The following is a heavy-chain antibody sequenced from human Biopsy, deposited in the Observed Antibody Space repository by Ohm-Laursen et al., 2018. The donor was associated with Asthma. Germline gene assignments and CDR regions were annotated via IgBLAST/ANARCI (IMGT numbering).Heavy chain of an antibody. Sequence: SLRLSCAASGFTFSSSAMSWVRQAPGKGLERVSAITGSGGTTYYADSVRGRFTISRDNSKSTLFLQMGSLSAEGTAVYYCAKDFRGIAVAGDRGFDYWGQGTLVTVSS. CDR1: GFTFSSSA. CDR3: AKDFRGIAVAGDRGFDY. V-gene: IGHV3-23*01. CDR2: ITGSGGTT. J-gene: IGHJ4*02. D-gene: IGHD6-19*01.